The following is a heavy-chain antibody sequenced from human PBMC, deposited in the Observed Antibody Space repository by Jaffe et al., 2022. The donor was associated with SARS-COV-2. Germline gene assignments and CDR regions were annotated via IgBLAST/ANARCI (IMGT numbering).Heavy chain of an antibody. V-gene: IGHV3-30*18. CDR3: AKLGSPARHKHVPAVRFDP. J-gene: IGHJ5*02. CDR2: ISYDGSNK. Sequence: QVQLVESGGGVVQPGRSLRLSCAASGFTFSSYGMHWVRQAPGKGLEWVAVISYDGSNKYYADSVKGRFTISRDNSKNTLYLQMNSLRAEDTAVYYCAKLGSPARHKHVPAVRFDPWGQGTLVTVSS. CDR1: GFTFSSYG. D-gene: IGHD2-2*01.